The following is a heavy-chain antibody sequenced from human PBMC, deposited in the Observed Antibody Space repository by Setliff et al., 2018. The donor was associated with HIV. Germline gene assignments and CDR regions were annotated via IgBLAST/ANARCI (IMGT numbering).Heavy chain of an antibody. CDR2: IGVAGDT. V-gene: IGHV3-13*01. J-gene: IGHJ3*02. Sequence: GGSLRLSCAASGFTFSEYEMHWVRQGARTGLEWVSAIGVAGDTFYGGSVKGRFTTSRENAKDSFYLQMNSLGAGDTAAYYCAREVHGSGTKAFDIWGQGTTVTVSS. D-gene: IGHD3-10*01. CDR1: GFTFSEYE. CDR3: AREVHGSGTKAFDI.